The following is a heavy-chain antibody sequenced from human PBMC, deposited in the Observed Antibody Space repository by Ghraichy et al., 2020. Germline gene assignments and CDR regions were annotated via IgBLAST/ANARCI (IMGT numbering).Heavy chain of an antibody. Sequence: SETLSLTCTVSGGSISSYYWSWIRQPPGKGLEWIGYIYYSGSTNYNPSLKSRVTISVDTSKNQFSLKLSSVTAADTAVYYCAGSFPYSSGWSGYFDYWGQGTLVTVSS. D-gene: IGHD6-19*01. J-gene: IGHJ4*02. CDR1: GGSISSYY. CDR2: IYYSGST. CDR3: AGSFPYSSGWSGYFDY. V-gene: IGHV4-59*01.